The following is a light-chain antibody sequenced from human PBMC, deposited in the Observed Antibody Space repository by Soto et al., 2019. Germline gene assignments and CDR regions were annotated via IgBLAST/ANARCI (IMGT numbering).Light chain of an antibody. CDR1: SSDVGGYNY. V-gene: IGLV2-11*01. J-gene: IGLJ3*02. CDR2: DVS. CDR3: CSHAASYTWV. Sequence: QSALTQPASVSGSPGQSITISCTGTSSDVGGYNYVSWYQQYPGKAPKVMIYDVSSRPSGVPDRFFGSKSGNTASLTISGLQAGDEADYYCCSHAASYTWVFGGGTKLTVL.